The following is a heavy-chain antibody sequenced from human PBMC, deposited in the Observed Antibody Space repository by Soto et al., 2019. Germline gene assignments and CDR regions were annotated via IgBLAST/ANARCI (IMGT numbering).Heavy chain of an antibody. CDR3: ARGSDILTGYYIPYCSDY. Sequence: ASVKVSCKASGYTFTSYYMHWVRQAPGQGLEWMGIINPSGGSTSYAQKYQGRVTMTRDTSTSTVYMELSSLRSEDTAVYYCARGSDILTGYYIPYCSDYWGQGTLVTVSS. CDR1: GYTFTSYY. CDR2: INPSGGST. J-gene: IGHJ4*02. D-gene: IGHD3-9*01. V-gene: IGHV1-46*03.